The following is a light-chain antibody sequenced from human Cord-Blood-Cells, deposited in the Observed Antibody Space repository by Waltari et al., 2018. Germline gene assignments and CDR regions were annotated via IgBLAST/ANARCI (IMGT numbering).Light chain of an antibody. CDR2: EGS. Sequence: QSALTQPASVSGLPGQSLPIPRTGTSSDVGRFNLVSWYQQSPGKAPKLMIYEGSKRPSGVSNRFSGSKSGNTASLTISGLQAEDEADYYCCSYAGSSTFEVFGGGTKLTVL. CDR1: SSDVGRFNL. V-gene: IGLV2-23*03. CDR3: CSYAGSSTFEV. J-gene: IGLJ2*01.